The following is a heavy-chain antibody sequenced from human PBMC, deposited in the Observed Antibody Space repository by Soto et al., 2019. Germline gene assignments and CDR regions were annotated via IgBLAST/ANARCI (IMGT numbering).Heavy chain of an antibody. D-gene: IGHD6-19*01. CDR2: ISYDGSNK. Sequence: QVQLVESGGGVVQPGRSLRLSCAASGFTFSSYAMHWVRQAPGKGLEWVAVISYDGSNKYYADSVKGRFTISRDNSKNTLYLQMNSLRAEDTAVYYCARDLGIAVAAHTLAADYWGQGTLVTVSS. J-gene: IGHJ4*02. V-gene: IGHV3-30-3*01. CDR3: ARDLGIAVAAHTLAADY. CDR1: GFTFSSYA.